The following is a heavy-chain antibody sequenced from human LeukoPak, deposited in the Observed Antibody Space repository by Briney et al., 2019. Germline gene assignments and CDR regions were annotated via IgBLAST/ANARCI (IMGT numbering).Heavy chain of an antibody. J-gene: IGHJ6*02. CDR2: ISWNSGSI. D-gene: IGHD2-2*02. CDR1: GFTFDDYA. V-gene: IGHV3-9*01. CDR3: ARDMKTPAYTAYYYYYGMDV. Sequence: GRSLRLSCAASGFTFDDYAMHWVRQAPGKGLEWVSGISWNSGSIGYADSVKGRFTISRDNAKNSLYLQMNSLRAEDTALYYCARDMKTPAYTAYYYYYGMDVWGQGTTVTVSS.